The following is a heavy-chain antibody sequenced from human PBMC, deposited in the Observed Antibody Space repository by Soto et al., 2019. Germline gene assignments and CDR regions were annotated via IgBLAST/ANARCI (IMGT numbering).Heavy chain of an antibody. CDR3: TRGLFSGSSYSGSWYYFDS. D-gene: IGHD1-26*01. Sequence: SETLSLACAVSGGSFSGYIWTWIRQTPGKGLQWIGQINHSGSSIYNPSLKNRVTISTMSNNKFSLELSSVAAADTAVYYCTRGLFSGSSYSGSWYYFDSWGQGTMVTVSS. CDR1: GGSFSGYI. V-gene: IGHV4-34*01. CDR2: INHSGSS. J-gene: IGHJ4*02.